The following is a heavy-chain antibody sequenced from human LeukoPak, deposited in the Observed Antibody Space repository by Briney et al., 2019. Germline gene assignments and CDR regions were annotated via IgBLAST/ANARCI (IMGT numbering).Heavy chain of an antibody. D-gene: IGHD2-8*01. V-gene: IGHV4-59*01. J-gene: IGHJ4*02. CDR3: ASTRASDGVYAMFYFDY. Sequence: KPSQTLSLTCTVSGGSISSSYWSWIRQPPGKGLEWLGYIYYSGSTNYNPSLKSRVTISVDTSKNQFSLKLSSVTAADTAVYYCASTRASDGVYAMFYFDYWGQGTLVTASS. CDR1: GGSISSSY. CDR2: IYYSGST.